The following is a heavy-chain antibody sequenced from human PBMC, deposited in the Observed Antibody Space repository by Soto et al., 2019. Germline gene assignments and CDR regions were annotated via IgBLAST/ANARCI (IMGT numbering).Heavy chain of an antibody. CDR2: ISFDGSNK. V-gene: IGHV3-30*18. Sequence: VQLVESGGGVVQPGRSLRLSCAASGFTFSTYGMNWVRQAPGKGLEWVAVISFDGSNKIYADSVRGRFTISRDNSKNTLYLQMNSLGAEDTAVYYCAKDRGYCSSTSCFNIPDFDYWGQGTPVTVSS. J-gene: IGHJ4*02. CDR1: GFTFSTYG. D-gene: IGHD2-2*01. CDR3: AKDRGYCSSTSCFNIPDFDY.